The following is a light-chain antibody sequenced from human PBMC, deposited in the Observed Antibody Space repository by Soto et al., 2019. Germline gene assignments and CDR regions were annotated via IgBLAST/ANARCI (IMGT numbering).Light chain of an antibody. V-gene: IGKV2D-29*01. J-gene: IGKJ2*01. CDR1: QSPLHSDGKTH. CDR2: EVS. CDR3: MQSIQFLRT. Sequence: DVGMTQTPPSLSVTPGQPASISCKSIQSPLHSDGKTHLYCYQQKPGQPPQLLIYEVSNRFSGVPDKFSGSGSGTNFTLRFSRVEAEDVGVNYCMQSIQFLRTFGQGTKLEIK.